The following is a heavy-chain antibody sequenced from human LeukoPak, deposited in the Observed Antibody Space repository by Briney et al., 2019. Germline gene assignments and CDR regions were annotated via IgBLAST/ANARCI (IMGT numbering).Heavy chain of an antibody. J-gene: IGHJ4*02. Sequence: TGGSLRLSCAASGFTFSSYAMSWVRQAPGKGLEWVSAISGSGGSTYYADSVKGRFTISRDNAKNSLYLQMNSLRAEDTAVYYCARAGRGYVNYWGQGTLVTVSS. CDR2: ISGSGGST. CDR3: ARAGRGYVNY. V-gene: IGHV3-23*01. CDR1: GFTFSSYA. D-gene: IGHD3-10*01.